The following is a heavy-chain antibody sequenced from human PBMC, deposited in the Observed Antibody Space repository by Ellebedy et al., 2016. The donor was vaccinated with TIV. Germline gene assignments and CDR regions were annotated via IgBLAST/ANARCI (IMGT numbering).Heavy chain of an antibody. D-gene: IGHD4-17*01. CDR1: GFTFSNFC. CDR2: IIGSGGST. Sequence: GGSLRLSXAASGFTFSNFCMNWVRQAPGKGLEWVSAIIGSGGSTYYEDSVKGRFTISRDNSKNTLYLQMNSLRAEDTAVYYCAQATVLDYWGQGTLVTVSS. CDR3: AQATVLDY. V-gene: IGHV3-23*01. J-gene: IGHJ4*02.